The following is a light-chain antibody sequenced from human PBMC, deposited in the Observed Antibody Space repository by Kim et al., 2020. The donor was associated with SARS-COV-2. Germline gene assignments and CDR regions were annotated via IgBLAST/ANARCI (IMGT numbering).Light chain of an antibody. CDR3: QQYNSWYT. V-gene: IGKV1-5*03. J-gene: IGKJ2*01. CDR1: QSMSSW. CDR2: KAS. Sequence: LSASVGDRVTITWRASQSMSSWLAWYQQKPGKAPKLLIYKASSVESGVPSRFSGRGSGTEFTLTISSLQPDDFATYYCQQYNSWYTFGQGTKLEI.